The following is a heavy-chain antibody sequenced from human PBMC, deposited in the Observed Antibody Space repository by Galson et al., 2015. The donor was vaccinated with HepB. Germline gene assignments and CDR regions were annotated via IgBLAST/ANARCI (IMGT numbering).Heavy chain of an antibody. Sequence: SLRLSCAASGFTFSDYYMSWMRQAPGKGLEWVSYISGSISYTNYADSVKGRFTISRDNAKNSLYLQMNSLRAEDTAVYYCARDLYSSGWYRGTNAFDIWGQGTMVTVSS. CDR3: ARDLYSSGWYRGTNAFDI. CDR2: ISGSISYT. CDR1: GFTFSDYY. D-gene: IGHD6-19*01. J-gene: IGHJ3*02. V-gene: IGHV3-11*06.